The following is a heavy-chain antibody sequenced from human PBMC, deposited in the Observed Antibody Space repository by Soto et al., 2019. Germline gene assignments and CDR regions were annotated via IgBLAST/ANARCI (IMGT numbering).Heavy chain of an antibody. J-gene: IGHJ6*02. CDR3: ARDCSGGSCYPGMDV. CDR2: ISSSGYI. D-gene: IGHD2-15*01. V-gene: IGHV3-21*01. Sequence: EVQLVESGGRLVKPGGSLRLSCAASGFNFNSYTINWVRQAPGKRLEWLSSISSSGYIFSTDSVRGRFTISRDNAKNSVYLQITSLRAEDTAVYFCARDCSGGSCYPGMDVWGQGTTVTVSS. CDR1: GFNFNSYT.